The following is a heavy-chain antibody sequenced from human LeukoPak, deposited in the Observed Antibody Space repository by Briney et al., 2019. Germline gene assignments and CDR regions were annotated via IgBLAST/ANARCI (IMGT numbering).Heavy chain of an antibody. D-gene: IGHD2-21*01. CDR1: GFTFSTYW. J-gene: IGHJ6*02. CDR2: IKQDGSVK. CDR3: ARLAYCGGECFYRMDV. V-gene: IGHV3-7*01. Sequence: GGSLRLSCAASGFTFSTYWMTWVRQAPGRGPEWVANIKQDGSVKYYVDSLKGRFTISRDNVKNSLYLQMNSVGAEDTAVYYCARLAYCGGECFYRMDVWGQGTTVTVSS.